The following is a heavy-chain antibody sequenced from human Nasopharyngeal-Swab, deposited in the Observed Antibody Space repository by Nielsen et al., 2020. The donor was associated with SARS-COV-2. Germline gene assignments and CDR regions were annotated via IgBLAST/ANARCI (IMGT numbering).Heavy chain of an antibody. D-gene: IGHD3-10*01. CDR1: GGSISSYY. CDR2: IYYSGST. Sequence: SETLPLTCTVSGGSISSYYWSWIRQPPGKGLEWIGYIYYSGSTNYNPSLKSRVTISVDTSKDQFSLKLSSVTAADTAVYYCARGSGSRRNWFDPWGQGTLVTVSS. V-gene: IGHV4-59*01. J-gene: IGHJ5*02. CDR3: ARGSGSRRNWFDP.